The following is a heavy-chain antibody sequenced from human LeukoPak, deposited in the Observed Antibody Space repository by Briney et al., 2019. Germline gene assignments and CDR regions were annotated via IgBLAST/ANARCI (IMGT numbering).Heavy chain of an antibody. Sequence: SETLSLTCAVYGGSFSGYYWSWIRQPPGKGLEWIGEINHSGSTNYNPSLKSRVTISVGTSKNQFSLKLSSVTAADTAVYYCARVYCSGGSCYSYFDYWGQGTLVTVSS. CDR2: INHSGST. J-gene: IGHJ4*02. V-gene: IGHV4-34*01. CDR1: GGSFSGYY. CDR3: ARVYCSGGSCYSYFDY. D-gene: IGHD2-15*01.